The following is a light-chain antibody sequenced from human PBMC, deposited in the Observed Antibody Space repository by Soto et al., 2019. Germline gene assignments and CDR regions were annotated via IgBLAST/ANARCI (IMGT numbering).Light chain of an antibody. CDR1: QGIRND. CDR3: LQDYNYPLT. V-gene: IGKV1-6*01. CDR2: AAS. Sequence: AIRMTQSPSSLSASTGDRVTITCRASQGIRNDLGWYQQKPGKAPKLLIYAASRLQSGVPSRFSGSGSGTDFTLTISSLQPEDFATYYCLQDYNYPLTFGGGTKVDIK. J-gene: IGKJ4*01.